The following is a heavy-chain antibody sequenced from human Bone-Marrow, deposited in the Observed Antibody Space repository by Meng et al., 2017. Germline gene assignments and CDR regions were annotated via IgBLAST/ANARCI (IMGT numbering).Heavy chain of an antibody. V-gene: IGHV4-34*01. Sequence: HGKLQQWGAGLLKPSETLSLTGVVSGGSFSDYYWSWIRQPPGKGLEWIGEINHSGSTNYNPSLESRATISVDTSQNNLSLKLSSVTAADSAVYYCARGPTTMAHDFDYWGQGTLVTVSS. CDR2: INHSGST. CDR3: ARGPTTMAHDFDY. J-gene: IGHJ4*02. CDR1: GGSFSDYY. D-gene: IGHD4-11*01.